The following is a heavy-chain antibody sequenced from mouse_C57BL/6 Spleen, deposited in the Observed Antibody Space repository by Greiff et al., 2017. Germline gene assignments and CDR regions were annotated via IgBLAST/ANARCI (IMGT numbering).Heavy chain of an antibody. V-gene: IGHV1-82*01. Sequence: SGPELVKPGASVKISCKASGYAFSSSWMNWVKQRPGKGLEWIGRIYPGDGDTNYNGKFKGKATLTADKSSSTAYMQLSSLTSEDSAVYFCAEGGFDYWGQGTTLTVSS. CDR3: AEGGFDY. CDR1: GYAFSSSW. CDR2: IYPGDGDT. D-gene: IGHD3-3*01. J-gene: IGHJ2*01.